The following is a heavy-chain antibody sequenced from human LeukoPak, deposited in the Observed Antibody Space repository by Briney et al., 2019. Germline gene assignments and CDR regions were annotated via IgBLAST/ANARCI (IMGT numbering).Heavy chain of an antibody. V-gene: IGHV4-38-2*02. CDR2: ICHSGST. CDR1: GYSIRSGYC. J-gene: IGHJ5*02. Sequence: SETLSLTCTVSGYSIRSGYCWGWIRQPPGKGLEWIGSICHSGSTYYNPSLKSRVTISVDTSKNPFSLKLSSVTAADTAVYYCARAPPAHYYDSSGPPQGFDPWGQGTLVTVSS. CDR3: ARAPPAHYYDSSGPPQGFDP. D-gene: IGHD3-22*01.